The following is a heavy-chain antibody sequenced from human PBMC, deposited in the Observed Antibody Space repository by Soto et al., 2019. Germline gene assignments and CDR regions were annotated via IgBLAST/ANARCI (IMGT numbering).Heavy chain of an antibody. CDR1: GYTFTSYV. D-gene: IGHD1-26*01. Sequence: ASVKVACKASGYTFTSYVISWVRQAPGQGLEWMGWICAYNGNTNYAQKLQGRVTMTTDTSTSKAYMELRSLRSDDTAVYYCARDPSVGAMGFPDYWGQGTLVTVSS. J-gene: IGHJ4*02. V-gene: IGHV1-18*04. CDR2: ICAYNGNT. CDR3: ARDPSVGAMGFPDY.